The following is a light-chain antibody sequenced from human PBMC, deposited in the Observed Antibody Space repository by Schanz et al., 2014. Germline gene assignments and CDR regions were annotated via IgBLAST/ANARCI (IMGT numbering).Light chain of an antibody. CDR3: QQLHTFPLT. CDR1: QDIRNE. CDR2: SAS. V-gene: IGKV1-6*01. Sequence: AIQMTQSPSSLSASVGDRVTITCRASQDIRNELGWYQQKPGKAPKLLIYSASSLQSGVPSRFSGTGYGTGFTLTITSLQPEDFATYYCQQLHTFPLTFGGGTKVEIK. J-gene: IGKJ4*01.